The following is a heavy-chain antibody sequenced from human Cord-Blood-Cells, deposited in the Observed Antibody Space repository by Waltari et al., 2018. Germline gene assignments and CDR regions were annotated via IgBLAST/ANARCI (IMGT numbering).Heavy chain of an antibody. CDR3: AKEYSSSDDAFDI. V-gene: IGHV3-9*01. CDR1: GFTFDDYA. D-gene: IGHD6-6*01. CDR2: ISWNSGSI. Sequence: EVQLVESGGGLVQPGRSLRLSCAASGFTFDDYAMHWVRQAPGKGLGWVSGISWNSGSIGYADSVKGRFTISRDNAKNSLYLQMNSLRAEDTALYYCAKEYSSSDDAFDIWGQGTMVTISS. J-gene: IGHJ3*02.